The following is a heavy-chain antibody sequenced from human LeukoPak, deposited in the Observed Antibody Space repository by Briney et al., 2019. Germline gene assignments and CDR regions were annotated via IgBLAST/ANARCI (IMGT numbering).Heavy chain of an antibody. CDR2: ITGSGGST. CDR1: GFTFSSYA. CDR3: AKVGFGELLYYFDY. J-gene: IGHJ4*02. V-gene: IGHV3-23*01. Sequence: PGGSLRLSCAASGFTFSSYAMCWVRQAPGKGLEWVSTITGSGGSTYFADSVKGRFTISRDNSKNTVSLQMNSLRAEDTAVYYCAKVGFGELLYYFDYWGQGALVTVSS. D-gene: IGHD3-10*01.